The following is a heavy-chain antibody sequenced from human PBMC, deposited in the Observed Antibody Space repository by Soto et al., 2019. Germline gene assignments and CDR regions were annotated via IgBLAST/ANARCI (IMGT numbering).Heavy chain of an antibody. CDR2: IYYSGST. CDR1: GGSISSSSYY. D-gene: IGHD2-15*01. Sequence: SETLSLTCTVSGGSISSSSYYWGWIRQPPGKGLEWIGSIYYSGSTYYNPSLKSRVTISVDTSKNQFSLKLSSVTAADTAVYYCARRVVAAKYFDYWGQGTLVTVSS. J-gene: IGHJ4*02. V-gene: IGHV4-39*01. CDR3: ARRVVAAKYFDY.